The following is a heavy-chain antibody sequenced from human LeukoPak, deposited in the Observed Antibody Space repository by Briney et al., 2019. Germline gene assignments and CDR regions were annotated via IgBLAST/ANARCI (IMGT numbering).Heavy chain of an antibody. V-gene: IGHV1-18*01. CDR3: ARTHDFWSARKGDYFDP. Sequence: ASVKVSCKASGYTFGHYYISWVRQAPGQGLEWMGWISGYNGNTNYPQKFQDRITMTVDKSTTTAYMEVKSLRSDDTAVCYCARTHDFWSARKGDYFDPWGQGTLVTVSS. CDR1: GYTFGHYY. J-gene: IGHJ4*02. CDR2: ISGYNGNT. D-gene: IGHD3-3*01.